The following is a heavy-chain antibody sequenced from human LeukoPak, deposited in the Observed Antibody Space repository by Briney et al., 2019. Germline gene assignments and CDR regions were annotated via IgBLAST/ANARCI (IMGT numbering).Heavy chain of an antibody. Sequence: GASVKVSCKASGYTFTSYYMHWVRQAPGQGLEWMGIINPSGGSTSYAQKFQGRVTMTRDTSTSTVYMELSSLRSEDTAVYYCARDWWYGSGSQEHLGYYMDVWGKGTTVTVSS. CDR2: INPSGGST. J-gene: IGHJ6*03. CDR3: ARDWWYGSGSQEHLGYYMDV. CDR1: GYTFTSYY. V-gene: IGHV1-46*01. D-gene: IGHD3-10*01.